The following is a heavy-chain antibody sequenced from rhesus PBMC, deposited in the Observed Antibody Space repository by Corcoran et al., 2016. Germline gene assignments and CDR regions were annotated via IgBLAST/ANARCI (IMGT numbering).Heavy chain of an antibody. D-gene: IGHD1-44*01. J-gene: IGHJ4*01. CDR3: ARRLVGTFDY. Sequence: QVQLQESGPGLVKPSETLSLTCAVSGGSISSSYYYWSWIRQAPGKGLEGIGYISYSGNTSYNPSLKSRVTISRDTSKNQFSLKLSSVTAADTAVYYCARRLVGTFDYWGQGVLVTVSS. CDR1: GGSISSSYYY. CDR2: ISYSGNT. V-gene: IGHV4-122*02.